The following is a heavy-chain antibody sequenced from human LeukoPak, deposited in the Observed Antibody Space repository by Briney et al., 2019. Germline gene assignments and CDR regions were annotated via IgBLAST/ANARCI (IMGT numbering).Heavy chain of an antibody. Sequence: GGSLRLSCAASGFTFINFAMSWVRQAPGKGLEWVSAISTNGGSTYYADSVKGRFTISRDNSKNTLYLQMNSLRAEDTAVYYCAKEGAYYDFWSGYNWFDPWGQGTLVTVSS. V-gene: IGHV3-23*01. J-gene: IGHJ5*02. CDR2: ISTNGGST. CDR3: AKEGAYYDFWSGYNWFDP. D-gene: IGHD3-3*01. CDR1: GFTFINFA.